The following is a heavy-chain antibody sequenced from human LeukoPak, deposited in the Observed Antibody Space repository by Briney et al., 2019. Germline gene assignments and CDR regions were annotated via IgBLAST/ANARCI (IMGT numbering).Heavy chain of an antibody. D-gene: IGHD3-22*01. CDR1: GGSISSYY. V-gene: IGHV4-59*01. CDR2: IYYSGST. CDR3: ARVYDSSGYWAPVNWFDP. Sequence: SETLSLTCTVSGGSISSYYWSWIRQPPGKGLEWIGYIYYSGSTNYNPSLKSLVTISVDTSKNQFSLKLSSVTAADTAVYYCARVYDSSGYWAPVNWFDPWGQGTLVTVSS. J-gene: IGHJ5*02.